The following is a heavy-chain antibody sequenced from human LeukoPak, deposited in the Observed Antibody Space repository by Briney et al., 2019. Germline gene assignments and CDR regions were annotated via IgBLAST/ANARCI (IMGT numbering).Heavy chain of an antibody. J-gene: IGHJ6*03. Sequence: SETLSLTCTVSGGSISDTSFYWGWIRQPPGKGLEWIGYIFSTGDTYYNSSLQSRITISVDTSKNQFSLKLSPVTAADTAVYYCARVRRSSSSGYYYYYMDVWGKGTTVTVSS. D-gene: IGHD6-6*01. CDR2: IFSTGDT. CDR3: ARVRRSSSSGYYYYYMDV. V-gene: IGHV4-39*01. CDR1: GGSISDTSFY.